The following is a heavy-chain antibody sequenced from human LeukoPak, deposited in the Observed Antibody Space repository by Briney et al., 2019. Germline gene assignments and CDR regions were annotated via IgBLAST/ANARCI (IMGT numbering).Heavy chain of an antibody. Sequence: PGGSLRLSCAASGFTFSSYWMSWVRQVPGKGLEWVANIKHDGSEKYYVDSVKGRFTISRDNAKNSLYLQMNSLRAEDTAVYYCATAYYDSSGYNPNWFDPWGQGTLVTVSS. CDR2: IKHDGSEK. D-gene: IGHD3-22*01. V-gene: IGHV3-7*02. CDR1: GFTFSSYW. J-gene: IGHJ5*02. CDR3: ATAYYDSSGYNPNWFDP.